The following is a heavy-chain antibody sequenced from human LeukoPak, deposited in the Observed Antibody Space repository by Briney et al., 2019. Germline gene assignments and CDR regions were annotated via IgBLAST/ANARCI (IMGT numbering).Heavy chain of an antibody. V-gene: IGHV4-59*01. CDR1: GGSISSYY. CDR2: IYYSGST. CDR3: ARGFGDWGLSWFDP. D-gene: IGHD3-10*01. J-gene: IGHJ5*02. Sequence: SETLSLTCTVSGGSISSYYWSWIRQPPGKGLEWIGYIYYSGSTNYNPSLKSRVTISVDTSKNQFSLKLTSVTAADTAVYYCARGFGDWGLSWFDPWGQGTLVTVSS.